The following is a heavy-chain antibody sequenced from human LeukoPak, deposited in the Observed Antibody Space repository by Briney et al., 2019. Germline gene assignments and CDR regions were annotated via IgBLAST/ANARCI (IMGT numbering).Heavy chain of an antibody. CDR3: ARAGYSSGWYAFDI. D-gene: IGHD6-19*01. CDR2: IYHSGST. V-gene: IGHV4-30-2*01. CDR1: GGSISSGGYS. J-gene: IGHJ3*02. Sequence: SETLSLTCAVSGGSISSGGYSWSWVRRPPGTGLEWIGYIYHSGSTHYNPSLKSRVTISVDRSKKQFSLKMSSVTAADTAVYYCARAGYSSGWYAFDIWGQGTMVTVSS.